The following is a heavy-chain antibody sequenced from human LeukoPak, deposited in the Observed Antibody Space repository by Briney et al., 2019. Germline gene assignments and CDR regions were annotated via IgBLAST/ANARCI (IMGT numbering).Heavy chain of an antibody. CDR3: AKDPSRYSVTAFDI. D-gene: IGHD1-14*01. CDR1: GFTFSSYG. V-gene: IGHV3-23*01. Sequence: GGTLRLSCAASGFTFSSYGMSWVRQVPGKGLEWVSAISGSGGSTYYADSVKGRFTISRDNSKNTLYLQMNSLRAEDTAVYYCAKDPSRYSVTAFDIWGQGTMVTVSS. J-gene: IGHJ3*02. CDR2: ISGSGGST.